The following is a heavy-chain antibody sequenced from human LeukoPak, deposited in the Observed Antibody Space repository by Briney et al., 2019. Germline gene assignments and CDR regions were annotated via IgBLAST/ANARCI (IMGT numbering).Heavy chain of an antibody. CDR3: ASDRTIAAAVDPFDI. CDR1: RVTFNSCS. CDR2: IIPLLGIV. J-gene: IGHJ3*02. D-gene: IGHD6-13*01. V-gene: IGHV1-69*04. Sequence: GASVKVSCKASRVTFNSCSISWVRQAPGHGLDWMGRIIPLLGIVNYAQRFQGKVTITADKSTNTAYMELSSLRSEDTAIYYCASDRTIAAAVDPFDIWGQGTMVTVSS.